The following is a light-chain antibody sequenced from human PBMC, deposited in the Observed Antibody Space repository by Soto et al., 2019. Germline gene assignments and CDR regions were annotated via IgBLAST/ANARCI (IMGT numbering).Light chain of an antibody. Sequence: EIVFTHSPSTLALSTGERATLSCRASQSVSSYLAWYQQKPGQAPRLLIYDASNRATGIPARFSGSGSGTDFTLTISSLEPEDFAVYYCQQRSNWTFGQGTKVDIK. J-gene: IGKJ1*01. V-gene: IGKV3-11*01. CDR2: DAS. CDR1: QSVSSY. CDR3: QQRSNWT.